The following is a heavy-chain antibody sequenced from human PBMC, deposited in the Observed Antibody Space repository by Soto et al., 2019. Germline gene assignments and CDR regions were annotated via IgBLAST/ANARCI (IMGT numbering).Heavy chain of an antibody. J-gene: IGHJ4*02. CDR2: IYSGGST. V-gene: IGHV3-66*01. Sequence: PGGSLRLSCAASGFTVSSSNMRWVRQAPGKGLEWVSLIYSGGSTYYADSVKGRFTISRDNSKNTPFLQMNSVRADDTAMYYCARESSSGNSYFDYWGRGT. CDR1: GFTVSSSN. CDR3: ARESSSGNSYFDY. D-gene: IGHD1-26*01.